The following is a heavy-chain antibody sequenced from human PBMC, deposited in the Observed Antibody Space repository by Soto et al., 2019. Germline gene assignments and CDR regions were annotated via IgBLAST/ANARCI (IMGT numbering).Heavy chain of an antibody. CDR2: ISGSDDST. CDR3: AKDRERDAWYEDY. D-gene: IGHD6-13*01. CDR1: GFSFSSYA. J-gene: IGHJ4*02. Sequence: GGSLRLSCVASGFSFSSYAMSWVRQAPGKGLEWVSVISGSDDSTYYADSVKGRFTISRDNSKNTLYLQMNSLRAEDTAVYYCAKDRERDAWYEDYWGQGTLVTVSS. V-gene: IGHV3-23*01.